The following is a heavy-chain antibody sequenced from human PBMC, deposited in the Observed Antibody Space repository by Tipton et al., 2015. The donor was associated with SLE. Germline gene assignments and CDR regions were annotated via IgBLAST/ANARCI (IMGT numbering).Heavy chain of an antibody. CDR1: GGSINTYY. D-gene: IGHD2-2*01. J-gene: IGHJ4*02. Sequence: TLSLTCTFSGGSINTYYWAWVRQPAGKGLEWIGRIYTGGNTKYNPSLASRVSLSVDTSRGQFFLEVRSVTAADTAVYYCVVCSPSSCSYFDYWGQGRLVTVSS. V-gene: IGHV4-4*07. CDR2: IYTGGNT. CDR3: VVCSPSSCSYFDY.